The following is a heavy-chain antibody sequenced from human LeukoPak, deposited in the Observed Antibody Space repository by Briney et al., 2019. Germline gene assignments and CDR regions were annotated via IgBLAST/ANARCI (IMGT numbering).Heavy chain of an antibody. CDR3: AREAEFAAFDI. V-gene: IGHV3-30*04. D-gene: IGHD3-10*01. Sequence: GRSPRLSCAASGFTFSSYAMHWVRQAPGKGLEWVAVISYDGSNKYYADSVKGRFTISRDNSKNTLYLQMNSLRAEDTAVYYCAREAEFAAFDIWGQGTMVTVSS. CDR2: ISYDGSNK. J-gene: IGHJ3*02. CDR1: GFTFSSYA.